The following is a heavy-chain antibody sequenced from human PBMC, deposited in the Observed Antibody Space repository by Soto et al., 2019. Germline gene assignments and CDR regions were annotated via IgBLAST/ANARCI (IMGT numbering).Heavy chain of an antibody. CDR1: GFTFSSYA. CDR2: ISGSGGST. Sequence: GGSLRLSCAASGFTFSSYAMSWVRQAPGKGLEWVSAISGSGGSTYYADSVKGRFTISRDNSKNTLYLQMNSLRAEDTAVYYCATTHYYDSSGYYQKTASYYYGMDVWGQGTTVTVSS. D-gene: IGHD3-22*01. J-gene: IGHJ6*02. CDR3: ATTHYYDSSGYYQKTASYYYGMDV. V-gene: IGHV3-23*01.